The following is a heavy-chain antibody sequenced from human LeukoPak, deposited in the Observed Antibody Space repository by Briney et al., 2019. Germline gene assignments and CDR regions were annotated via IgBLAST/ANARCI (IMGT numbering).Heavy chain of an antibody. CDR3: ARGWGPHDY. J-gene: IGHJ4*02. D-gene: IGHD7-27*01. Sequence: SETLSLTCAVYGGSFSGYYWSWIRQPPGKGLEWIGEINHSGSTNYNPSLKSRVTISVDTSKNQFSLKLSSVTAADTAVYYCARGWGPHDYWGQGTLVTVSS. V-gene: IGHV4-34*01. CDR2: INHSGST. CDR1: GGSFSGYY.